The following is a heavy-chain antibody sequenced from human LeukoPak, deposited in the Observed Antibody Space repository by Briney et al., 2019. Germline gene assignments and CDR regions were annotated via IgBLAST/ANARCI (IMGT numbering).Heavy chain of an antibody. CDR2: IYHSGST. Sequence: KTSETLSLTCTVSGYSISSGYYWGWIRQPPGKGLEWIGSIYHSGSTYYNPFLKSRVTISVDTSKNQFSLKLSSVTAADTAVYYCASFLAAAGNTPYYFDYWGQGTLVTVSS. CDR1: GYSISSGYY. J-gene: IGHJ4*02. V-gene: IGHV4-38-2*02. CDR3: ASFLAAAGNTPYYFDY. D-gene: IGHD6-13*01.